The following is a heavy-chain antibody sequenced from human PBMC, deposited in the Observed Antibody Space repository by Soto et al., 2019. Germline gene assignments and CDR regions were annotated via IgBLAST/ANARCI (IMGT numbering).Heavy chain of an antibody. CDR2: IYYSGST. Sequence: SETLSLTCTVSGGSISSYYWSWIRQPPGKGLEWIGYIYYSGSTNYNPSLKGRVTISVDTSKNQFSLKLSSVTAADTAVYYCASPIAAADPYYYGMDVWGQGTTVTVSS. V-gene: IGHV4-59*01. CDR3: ASPIAAADPYYYGMDV. CDR1: GGSISSYY. J-gene: IGHJ6*02. D-gene: IGHD6-13*01.